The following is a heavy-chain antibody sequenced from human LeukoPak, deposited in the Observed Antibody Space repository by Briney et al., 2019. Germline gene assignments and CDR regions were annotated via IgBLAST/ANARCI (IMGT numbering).Heavy chain of an antibody. CDR2: ISSSGSTI. CDR1: GFTFSSYE. Sequence: PGGSLRLSCAASGFTFSSYEMNWVRQAPGKGLEWVSYISSSGSTIYYADSVKGRFTISRDNAKNSLYLQMNGLRAEDTAVYYCARSPHFYCGGDCLDQGFDFWGQGTLVTVSS. CDR3: ARSPHFYCGGDCLDQGFDF. D-gene: IGHD2-21*02. J-gene: IGHJ4*02. V-gene: IGHV3-48*03.